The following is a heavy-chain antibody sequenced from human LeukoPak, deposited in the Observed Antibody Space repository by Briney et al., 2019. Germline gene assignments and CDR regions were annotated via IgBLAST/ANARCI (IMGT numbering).Heavy chain of an antibody. D-gene: IGHD4-17*01. CDR3: ARGAGSYGDYSLWLGY. J-gene: IGHJ4*02. V-gene: IGHV1-18*01. Sequence: ASVKVSCKASGYTFSGYGFSWVRQAPGQGLEWMGWVSAYNGNTIYAQSYQGRVTMTTDTFTSTAYMELRSLRPDDTAVYYCARGAGSYGDYSLWLGYWGQGTLVTVSS. CDR2: VSAYNGNT. CDR1: GYTFSGYG.